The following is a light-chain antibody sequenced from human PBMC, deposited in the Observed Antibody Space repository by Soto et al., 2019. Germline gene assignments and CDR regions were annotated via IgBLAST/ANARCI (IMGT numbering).Light chain of an antibody. CDR2: EGS. CDR1: SENIGRYNL. Sequence: QSALAQPASVSGALGQSITISCIGTSENIGRYNLVSLFQHKPGKAPKIIIFEGSKRPSGVSNRFSGSRSGNTASLTISGLQAEDEADYYCCSFARTGTPYVFGNGPKVTVL. J-gene: IGLJ1*01. CDR3: CSFARTGTPYV. V-gene: IGLV2-23*01.